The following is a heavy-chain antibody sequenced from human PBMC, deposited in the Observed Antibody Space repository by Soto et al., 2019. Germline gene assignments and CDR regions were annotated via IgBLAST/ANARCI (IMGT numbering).Heavy chain of an antibody. J-gene: IGHJ4*02. V-gene: IGHV1-2*02. CDR3: ARDRQATVPPFDY. CDR1: GYTFTGYY. D-gene: IGHD4-17*01. CDR2: INPNSGGT. Sequence: ASVKVSCKASGYTFTGYYMHWVRQAPGQGLEWMGWINPNSGGTNYAQKFQGRVTMTRDTSISTAYMELSRLRSDDTAVYYCARDRQATVPPFDYWGQGTLVTVSS.